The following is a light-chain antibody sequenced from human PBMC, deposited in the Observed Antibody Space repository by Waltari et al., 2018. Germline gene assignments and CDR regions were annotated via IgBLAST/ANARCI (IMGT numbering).Light chain of an antibody. CDR1: QSVSSN. CDR3: QQYNDWPRT. CDR2: GAS. J-gene: IGKJ1*01. Sequence: EIVMTQSPATLSVSPGERATLSCRASQSVSSNLACYQQKPGQSPRLLIYGASTRATGIAARFSGSGSGTEFTLTISSLQSEDFALYYCQQYNDWPRTFGQGTKVEI. V-gene: IGKV3-15*01.